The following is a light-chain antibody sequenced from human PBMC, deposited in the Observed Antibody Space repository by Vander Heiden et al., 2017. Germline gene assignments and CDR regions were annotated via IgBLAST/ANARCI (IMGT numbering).Light chain of an antibody. Sequence: EIVLTQSPATLSFSPGERATISCRASQSVSSYLAWYQQKPCQAPRLLIYDASNRATGIPARFSGSGSGTDFTLTISSLEPEDFAVYYCQQRSNWHTFGPGTKVDIK. CDR1: QSVSSY. CDR3: QQRSNWHT. J-gene: IGKJ3*01. V-gene: IGKV3-11*01. CDR2: DAS.